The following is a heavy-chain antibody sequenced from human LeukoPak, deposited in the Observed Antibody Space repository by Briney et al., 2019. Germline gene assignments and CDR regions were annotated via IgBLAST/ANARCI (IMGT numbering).Heavy chain of an antibody. CDR2: IYGGGTT. J-gene: IGHJ4*02. CDR3: ARGFGYCSGGSCYSHYYFDY. Sequence: GGSLRLSCAASGFTVSNNYMSWVRQAPGKGLEWVSLIYGGGTTYYADSVKGRFTISRDNFKNTLYLQMNSLRAEDTAVYYCARGFGYCSGGSCYSHYYFDYWGQGTLVTVSS. D-gene: IGHD2-15*01. CDR1: GFTVSNNY. V-gene: IGHV3-53*01.